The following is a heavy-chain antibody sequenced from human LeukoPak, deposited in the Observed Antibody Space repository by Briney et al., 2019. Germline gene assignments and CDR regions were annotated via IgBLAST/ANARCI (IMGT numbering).Heavy chain of an antibody. V-gene: IGHV3-23*01. CDR2: ISGSGGST. CDR3: ARSWLSPDAFDI. Sequence: TGGSLRLSCAASGFTFSSYGMSWVRQAPGKGLEWVSAISGSGGSTYYADSVKGRFTISRDNAKNSLYLQMNSLRAEDTAVYYCARSWLSPDAFDIWGQGTMVTVSS. D-gene: IGHD3-9*01. J-gene: IGHJ3*02. CDR1: GFTFSSYG.